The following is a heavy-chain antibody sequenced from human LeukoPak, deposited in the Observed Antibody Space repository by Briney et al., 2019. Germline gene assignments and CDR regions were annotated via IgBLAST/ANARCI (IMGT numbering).Heavy chain of an antibody. V-gene: IGHV1-8*01. CDR3: ARGQVGITISGDRKYYFDS. J-gene: IGHJ4*02. Sequence: ASVKVSCKASGYTFTCYEINWVRQATGQGLEWMGWMNPNRGNTGYAQKFQGRVTMTRNMSISTAYMELSSLRSEDTAVYYCARGQVGITISGDRKYYFDSWGQGTLVIVSS. D-gene: IGHD3-3*01. CDR1: GYTFTCYE. CDR2: MNPNRGNT.